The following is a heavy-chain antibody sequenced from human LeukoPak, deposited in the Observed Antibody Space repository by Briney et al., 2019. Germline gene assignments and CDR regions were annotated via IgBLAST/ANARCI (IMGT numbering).Heavy chain of an antibody. CDR2: IYYSGSS. J-gene: IGHJ6*02. CDR1: GVSISSGGYY. CDR3: ARDSMGSSHHYYGMDV. Sequence: PSQTLSLTCTVSGVSISSGGYYWSWIRQHPGKGLEWIVYIYYSGSSYYNPSLKSRVTISVDTSKNQFSLKLSSVTAADTAVYYCARDSMGSSHHYYGMDVWGQGTTVTVSS. D-gene: IGHD6-6*01. V-gene: IGHV4-31*03.